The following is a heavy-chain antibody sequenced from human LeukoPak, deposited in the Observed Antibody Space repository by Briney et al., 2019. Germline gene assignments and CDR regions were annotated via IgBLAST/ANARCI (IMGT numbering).Heavy chain of an antibody. D-gene: IGHD3-10*01. CDR1: GGSISSSSYY. CDR2: IYYSGST. V-gene: IGHV4-39*07. J-gene: IGHJ6*03. Sequence: SETLSLTCIVSGGSISSSSYYWGWIRQPPGKGLEWIGSIYYSGSTYYNPSLKSRVTISVDTSKNQFSLKLSSVTAADTAVYYCARVRHEGEALGRITMVRGVIIAVRGDYYYMDVWGKGTTVTISS. CDR3: ARVRHEGEALGRITMVRGVIIAVRGDYYYMDV.